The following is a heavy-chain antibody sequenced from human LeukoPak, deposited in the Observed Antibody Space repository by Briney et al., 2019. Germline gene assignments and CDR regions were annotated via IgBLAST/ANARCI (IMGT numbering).Heavy chain of an antibody. CDR2: INHSGST. Sequence: SETLSLTCAVYGGSFSGYYWSWIRQPPGKGLEWIGEINHSGSTNYNPSPKSRVTISVDTSKNQFSLKLSSVTAADTAVYYCAVRGPNIVVVPAANWFDPWGQGTLVTVSS. D-gene: IGHD2-2*01. V-gene: IGHV4-34*01. CDR3: AVRGPNIVVVPAANWFDP. CDR1: GGSFSGYY. J-gene: IGHJ5*02.